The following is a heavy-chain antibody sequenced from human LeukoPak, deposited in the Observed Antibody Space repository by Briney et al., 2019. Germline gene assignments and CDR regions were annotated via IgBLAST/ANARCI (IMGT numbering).Heavy chain of an antibody. D-gene: IGHD2-2*01. CDR2: ISAYNGNT. CDR3: AREGLGYCSSTSCPRPLYHYYYMDV. V-gene: IGHV1-18*01. J-gene: IGHJ6*03. Sequence: GASVKVSCKASGYTFTSYGISWVRQAPGQGLEWMGWISAYNGNTNYAQKLQGRVTMTTDTSTSTAYMELRSLRSDDTAVYYCAREGLGYCSSTSCPRPLYHYYYMDVWGKGTTVTVSS. CDR1: GYTFTSYG.